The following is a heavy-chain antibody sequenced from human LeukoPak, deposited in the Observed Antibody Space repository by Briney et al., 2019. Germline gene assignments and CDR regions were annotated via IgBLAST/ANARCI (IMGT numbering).Heavy chain of an antibody. CDR1: GGSISSYY. J-gene: IGHJ4*02. D-gene: IGHD6-19*01. V-gene: IGHV4-59*01. Sequence: SETLSLTCTVSGGSISSYYWSWIRQPPGKGLAWIGYIYYSGGANYNPSLKSRVTISVDTSKNQFSLKLSSVTAADTAVYYCARALRRNIGSGWYRLDYWGQGTLVTVSS. CDR3: ARALRRNIGSGWYRLDY. CDR2: IYYSGGA.